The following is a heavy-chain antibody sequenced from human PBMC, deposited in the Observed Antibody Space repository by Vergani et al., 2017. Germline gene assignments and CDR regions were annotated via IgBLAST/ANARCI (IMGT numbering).Heavy chain of an antibody. J-gene: IGHJ5*02. V-gene: IGHV4-30-2*01. CDR1: GGSISSGGYS. Sequence: QLQLQESGSGLVKPSQTLSLTCAVSGGSISSGGYSWSWIRQPPGKGLEWIGYIYHSGSTYYNPSLKSRVTISVDRSKNQFSLKLSSVTAADTAVYYCARAGGYCSSTSCPRGFDPWGQGTLVTVSS. D-gene: IGHD2-2*01. CDR2: IYHSGST. CDR3: ARAGGYCSSTSCPRGFDP.